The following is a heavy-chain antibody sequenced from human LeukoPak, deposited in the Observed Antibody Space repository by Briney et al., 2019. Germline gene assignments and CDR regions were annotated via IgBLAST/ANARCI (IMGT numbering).Heavy chain of an antibody. D-gene: IGHD3-10*01. V-gene: IGHV4-61*02. CDR1: GGSISSSSYY. J-gene: IGHJ5*02. CDR2: IYTSGST. CDR3: ARGGYGSGSYYSYWFDP. Sequence: SETLSLTCTVSGGSISSSSYYWSWIRQPAGKGLEWIGRIYTSGSTNYNPSLKSRVTMSVDTSKNQFSLKLSSVTAADTAVYYCARGGYGSGSYYSYWFDPWGQGTLVTVSS.